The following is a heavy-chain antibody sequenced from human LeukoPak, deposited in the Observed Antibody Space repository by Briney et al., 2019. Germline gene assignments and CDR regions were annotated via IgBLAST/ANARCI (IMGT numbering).Heavy chain of an antibody. Sequence: GGSLRLSCAASGFTFSTYSMHWVRQAPGKGLEWVSYISSSSGTIYYADSVKGRFTFSRDNAKNSLYLQMNSLRDEDTAVYYCARGYYYGMDVWGQGTTVTVSS. CDR3: ARGYYYGMDV. J-gene: IGHJ6*01. CDR1: GFTFSTYS. D-gene: IGHD5-12*01. V-gene: IGHV3-48*02. CDR2: ISSSSGTI.